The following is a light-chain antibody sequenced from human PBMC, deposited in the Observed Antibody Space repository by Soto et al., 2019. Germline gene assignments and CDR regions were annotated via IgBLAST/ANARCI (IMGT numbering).Light chain of an antibody. J-gene: IGKJ1*01. Sequence: DIQITQSPSSLSASVGDRVTITCRASQGISNYLAWYQQKPGKVPKLLIYGASSLQSGVPSRFSGSGSGTEFTLTISSLQPDDFATYYCQQYNSYWTFGQGTKVDIK. CDR1: QGISNY. CDR2: GAS. CDR3: QQYNSYWT. V-gene: IGKV1-27*01.